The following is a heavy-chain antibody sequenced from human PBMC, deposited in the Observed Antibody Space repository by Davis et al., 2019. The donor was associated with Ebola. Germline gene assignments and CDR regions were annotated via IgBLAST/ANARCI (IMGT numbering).Heavy chain of an antibody. CDR1: GFTFSSYG. CDR2: ISSSSSYI. V-gene: IGHV3-21*04. Sequence: GGSLRLSCAASGFTFSSYGMHWVRQAPGKGLEWVSSISSSSSYIYYADSVKGRFTISRDNAKNSLYLQMNSLRAEDTAVYYCAREGGLWFGELLYYYYGMDVWGQGTTVTVSS. J-gene: IGHJ6*02. D-gene: IGHD3-10*01. CDR3: AREGGLWFGELLYYYYGMDV.